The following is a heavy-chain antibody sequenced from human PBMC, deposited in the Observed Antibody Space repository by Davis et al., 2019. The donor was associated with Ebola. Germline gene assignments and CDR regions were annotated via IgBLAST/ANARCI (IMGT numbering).Heavy chain of an antibody. V-gene: IGHV3-74*01. Sequence: PGGSLRLSCAASGFTFTSYWMHWIRQTPGTGLVWVSIINGDATITNYADSVKGRFTISRDNAKNTLYLQMNSLRVEDAGLYFCARVATDWFDPWGQGTLVTVSS. CDR3: ARVATDWFDP. CDR2: INGDATIT. J-gene: IGHJ5*02. CDR1: GFTFTSYW.